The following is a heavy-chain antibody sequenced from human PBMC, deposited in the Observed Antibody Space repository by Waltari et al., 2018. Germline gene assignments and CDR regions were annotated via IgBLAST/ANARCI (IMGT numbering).Heavy chain of an antibody. CDR1: GFTFCSYV. CDR2: ITYDGRNQ. V-gene: IGHV3-30*04. CDR3: AGSHSREYYYMDV. D-gene: IGHD6-13*01. Sequence: QAQLVESGGGVVQPGRSLRRSGAASGFTFCSYVMHWVRQAPGKGLEWVAVITYDGRNQFYADFVKGRFTISRDNSKNTLYLQINSLRAEDAAVYYCAGSHSREYYYMDVWGKGTTVTVSS. J-gene: IGHJ6*03.